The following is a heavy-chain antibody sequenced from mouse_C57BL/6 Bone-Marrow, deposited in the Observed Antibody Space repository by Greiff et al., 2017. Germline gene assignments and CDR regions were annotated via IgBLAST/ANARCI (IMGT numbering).Heavy chain of an antibody. V-gene: IGHV1-69*01. CDR1: GYTFTSYW. CDR2: LDPSDSDT. J-gene: IGHJ2*01. D-gene: IGHD2-4*01. Sequence: QVQLQQPGAELVMPGASVKLSCKASGYTFTSYWMHWVKQRPGQGLEWIGELDPSDSDTNYNQKFKGKSTLTVDKSSSTAYMQLSSLTSEDSAVYYCARGGGLRPDYWGQGTTLTVSS. CDR3: ARGGGLRPDY.